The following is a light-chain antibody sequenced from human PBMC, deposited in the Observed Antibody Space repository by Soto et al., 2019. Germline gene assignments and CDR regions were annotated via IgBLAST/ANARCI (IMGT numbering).Light chain of an antibody. CDR3: QQFNSYPLT. V-gene: IGKV1-9*01. CDR1: QGIASS. J-gene: IGKJ4*01. Sequence: DIHLTQSPSFLSASVGDRVTITCRASQGIASSLAWYQQKAGKAPKLLIYAASTLESGAQSRLSGRGPGTEFTITISSRQPEDFAISYCQQFNSYPLTFGGGTKVEIK. CDR2: AAS.